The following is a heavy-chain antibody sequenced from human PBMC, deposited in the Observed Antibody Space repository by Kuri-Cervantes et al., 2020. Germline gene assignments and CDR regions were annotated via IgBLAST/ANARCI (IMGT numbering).Heavy chain of an antibody. J-gene: IGHJ6*02. CDR3: AGDGTYYYDSSGYYNSYYYYYGMDV. CDR1: GYTFTGYY. CDR2: ISAYSGNT. D-gene: IGHD3-22*01. Sequence: ASVKVSCKASGYTFTGYYAHWVRQAPGQGLEWMGWISAYSGNTNYAQKFQGGVTITADESTSTAYMELSSLRSEDTAVYYCAGDGTYYYDSSGYYNSYYYYYGMDVWGQGTTVTVSS. V-gene: IGHV1-18*04.